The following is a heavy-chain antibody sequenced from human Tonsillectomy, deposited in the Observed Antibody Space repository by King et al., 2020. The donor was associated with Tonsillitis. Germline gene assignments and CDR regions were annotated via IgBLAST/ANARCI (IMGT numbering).Heavy chain of an antibody. D-gene: IGHD4-17*01. Sequence: TLKESGPTLVKPTQTLTLTCTFSGFSLSATGVGVSWIRQTPGKALDWLAHIYWNDDRRYSPSLKNRLTITRDTSKNQVVLTMTNMDTVDTATYYCARSSTYGPLDYWGQGTLVTVSS. CDR2: IYWNDDR. V-gene: IGHV2-5*01. CDR1: GFSLSATGVG. J-gene: IGHJ4*02. CDR3: ARSSTYGPLDY.